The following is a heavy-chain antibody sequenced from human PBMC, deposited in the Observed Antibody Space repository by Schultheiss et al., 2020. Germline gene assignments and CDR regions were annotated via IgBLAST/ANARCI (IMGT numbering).Heavy chain of an antibody. CDR2: ISYDGSNK. D-gene: IGHD6-19*01. CDR3: AKDRSLAVAGSNFFDY. J-gene: IGHJ4*02. V-gene: IGHV3-30*18. CDR1: GFTFSSYG. Sequence: GGSLRLSCAASGFTFSSYGMHWVRQAPGKGLEWVAVISYDGSNKYYADSVKGRFTISRDNSKNTLYLQMNSLRAEDTAVYYCAKDRSLAVAGSNFFDYWGQGTLVTVSS.